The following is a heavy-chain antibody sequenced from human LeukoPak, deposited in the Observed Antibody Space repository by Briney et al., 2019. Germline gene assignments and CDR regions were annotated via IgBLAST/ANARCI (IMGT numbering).Heavy chain of an antibody. J-gene: IGHJ4*02. CDR1: GFTFSSYW. V-gene: IGHV3-74*01. Sequence: PGGSLTLSCAASGFTFSSYWMHWVRQAPGKGLVWVSHIDSDGSFTIYADSVKGRFTISRDTARHTPCLQMNSLRADGTAVYFWARGRNDVCGSYDYWGQGNLGTVSS. CDR3: ARGRNDVCGSYDY. D-gene: IGHD3-16*01. CDR2: IDSDGSFT.